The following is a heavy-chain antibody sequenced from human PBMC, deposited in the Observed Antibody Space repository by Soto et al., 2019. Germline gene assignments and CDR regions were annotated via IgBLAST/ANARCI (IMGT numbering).Heavy chain of an antibody. V-gene: IGHV3-23*01. J-gene: IGHJ4*02. CDR1: GFTFSNYN. CDR3: AKGDLLTGVAHFDY. Sequence: GGSLRLSSADSGFTFSNYNMSWVRQAPGKGLQWVSTISGSGASTYYGDSVKGRFTLSRDNSENTLFLQMDSLRAEDTAVYYCAKGDLLTGVAHFDYWGQGTLFTVSS. D-gene: IGHD7-27*01. CDR2: ISGSGAST.